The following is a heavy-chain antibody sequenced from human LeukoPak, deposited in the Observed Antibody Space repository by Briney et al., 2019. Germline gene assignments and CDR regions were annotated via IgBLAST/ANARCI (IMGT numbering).Heavy chain of an antibody. D-gene: IGHD1-26*01. J-gene: IGHJ4*02. V-gene: IGHV1-69*05. CDR1: GGTFSSYA. CDR2: IIPIFGTA. CDR3: ARDAVGATRALDY. Sequence: GSSVKVSCKASGGTFSSYAISWVPQAPGHGREWMGRIIPIFGTANYAQKFQGRVTITTDESTSTAYMELSSLRSEDTAVYYCARDAVGATRALDYWGQGTLVTVSS.